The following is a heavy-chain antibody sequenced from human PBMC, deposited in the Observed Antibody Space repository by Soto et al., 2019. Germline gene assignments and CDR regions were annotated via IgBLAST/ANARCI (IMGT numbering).Heavy chain of an antibody. V-gene: IGHV4-39*01. J-gene: IGHJ4*02. CDR1: GGPTSSSSYY. CDR2: IYNSGTT. CDR3: AKKSDAASSKPPDS. Sequence: QLQLQQSGPGQVKPSETLSLTCTVSGGPTSSSSYYWGWIRQPPGKGLEWIASIYNSGTTSYNPSLKSRVTISVDTSKNQLSLGLSSVTVADTAVYYCAKKSDAASSKPPDSWGQGTLVTVSS. D-gene: IGHD6-25*01.